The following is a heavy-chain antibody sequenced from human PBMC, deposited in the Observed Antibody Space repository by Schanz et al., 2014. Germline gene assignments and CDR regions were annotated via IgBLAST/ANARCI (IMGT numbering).Heavy chain of an antibody. CDR3: AKNQYDDVDLSSFYFDF. CDR1: GFAFSSYA. CDR2: FSSGGGST. J-gene: IGHJ4*02. V-gene: IGHV3-23*01. D-gene: IGHD3-10*02. Sequence: EVQLLESGGGLVQPGGSLRLSCLASGFAFSSYAMSWVRQAPGKGLEWVSSFSSGGGSTYYADSVKGRFTISRDSSKNTLYLQMNSLRPEDTAIYYCAKNQYDDVDLSSFYFDFWGQGTLVTVSS.